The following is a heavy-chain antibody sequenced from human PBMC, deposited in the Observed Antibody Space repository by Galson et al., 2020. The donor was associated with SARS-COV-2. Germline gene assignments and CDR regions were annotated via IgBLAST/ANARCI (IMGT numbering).Heavy chain of an antibody. CDR3: ARDRWVQQLASSYYYYYYMDV. CDR2: IKQDGSEK. J-gene: IGHJ6*03. V-gene: IGHV3-7*01. Sequence: GGSLRLSCAASGSTFSSYWMSWVRQAPGKGLEWVANIKQDGSEKYYVDSVKGRFTISRDNAKNSLYLQMNSLRAEDTAVYYCARDRWVQQLASSYYYYYYMDVWGKGTTVTVSS. CDR1: GSTFSSYW. D-gene: IGHD6-13*01.